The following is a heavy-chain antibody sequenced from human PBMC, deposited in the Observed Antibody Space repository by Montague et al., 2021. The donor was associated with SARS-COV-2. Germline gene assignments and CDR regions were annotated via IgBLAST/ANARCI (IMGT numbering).Heavy chain of an antibody. CDR1: GGSISSSSYY. V-gene: IGHV4-39*01. CDR2: IYYSGST. J-gene: IGHJ2*01. CDR3: ARHRAAAGIWYFDL. D-gene: IGHD6-13*01. Sequence: SETLSPTCTVSGGSISSSSYYWGWIRQPPVKGLEWIGSIYYSGSTYYNPSLKSRVTISVDTSKNQFSLKLSSLTAADTAVYYCARHRAAAGIWYFDLWGRGTLVTVSS.